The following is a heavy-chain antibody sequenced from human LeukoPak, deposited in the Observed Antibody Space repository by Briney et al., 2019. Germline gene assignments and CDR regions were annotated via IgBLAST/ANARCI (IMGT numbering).Heavy chain of an antibody. V-gene: IGHV4-59*01. Sequence: SETLSLTCTVSGGSISSYYWSWIRQPPGKGLEWIGYIYYSGSTNYNPSLKSRVTISVDTSKNQFSLKLSSVTAADTAVYYCARDPGRSSSWYPGLGSYWFDPWGQGTLVTDSS. J-gene: IGHJ5*02. CDR1: GGSISSYY. D-gene: IGHD6-13*01. CDR2: IYYSGST. CDR3: ARDPGRSSSWYPGLGSYWFDP.